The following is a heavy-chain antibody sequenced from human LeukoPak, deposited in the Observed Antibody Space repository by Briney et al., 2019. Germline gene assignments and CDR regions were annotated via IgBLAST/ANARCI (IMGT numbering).Heavy chain of an antibody. J-gene: IGHJ6*04. CDR3: ARDPGYCSGGSCSDYYYYGMDV. Sequence: ETLSLTCTVSGGSISSYYWSWIRQPPGKGLEWIGYIYYSGSTNYNPSLKSRVTISVDTSKNQFSLKLSSVTAADTAVYYCARDPGYCSGGSCSDYYYYGMDVWGKGTTVTVSS. CDR1: GGSISSYY. V-gene: IGHV4-59*01. CDR2: IYYSGST. D-gene: IGHD2-15*01.